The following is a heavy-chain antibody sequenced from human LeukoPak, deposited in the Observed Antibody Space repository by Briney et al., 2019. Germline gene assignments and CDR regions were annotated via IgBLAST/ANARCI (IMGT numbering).Heavy chain of an antibody. CDR2: ISYDGSNK. CDR1: GFTFSSYA. CDR3: ASEPYFWSGYYD. V-gene: IGHV3-30*14. J-gene: IGHJ4*02. Sequence: PGGSLRLSCAASGFTFSSYAMHWVRQAPGKGLEWVAVISYDGSNKYYADSVKGRFTISRDNSKNTLYLQMNSLRAEDTAVYYCASEPYFWSGYYDWGQGTLVTVSS. D-gene: IGHD3-3*01.